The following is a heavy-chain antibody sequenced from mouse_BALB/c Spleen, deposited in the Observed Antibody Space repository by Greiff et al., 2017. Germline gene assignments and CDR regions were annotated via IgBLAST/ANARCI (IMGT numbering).Heavy chain of an antibody. J-gene: IGHJ3*01. CDR3: ARNDPFAY. Sequence: QVHVKQSGAELARPGASVKMSCTASGYTFTSYTMHWVKQRPGQGLEWIGYINPSSGYTNYNQKFKGKATLTVDKSSSTAYMQLSSLTSEDSAVYYCARNDPFAYWGQGTLVTVSA. CDR2: INPSSGYT. CDR1: GYTFTSYT. V-gene: IGHV1-4*01.